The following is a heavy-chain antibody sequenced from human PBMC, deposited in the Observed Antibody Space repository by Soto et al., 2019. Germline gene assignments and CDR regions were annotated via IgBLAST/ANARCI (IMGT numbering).Heavy chain of an antibody. Sequence: SETLSLTCAVYGGSFSGYYWSWIRQPPGKGLERIGEINHSGSTNYNPSLKSRVTISVDTSKNQFSLKLSSVTAADTAVYYCARAKFLEWIDYWGQGTLVTVSS. V-gene: IGHV4-34*01. D-gene: IGHD3-3*01. CDR1: GGSFSGYY. CDR2: INHSGST. CDR3: ARAKFLEWIDY. J-gene: IGHJ4*02.